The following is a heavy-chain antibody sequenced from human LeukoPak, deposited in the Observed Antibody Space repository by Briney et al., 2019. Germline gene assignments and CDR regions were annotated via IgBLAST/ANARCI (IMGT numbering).Heavy chain of an antibody. CDR3: ARVHARDYYYYDYMDV. CDR2: INTSDGST. Sequence: ASVKVSCKASAYTFSTYYLHWVRQAPGQGLEWMGMINTSDGSTSYAQNFQGRVTTTKDKSTSTVYMELRSLRSEDTAVYYCARVHARDYYYYDYMDVRGKGTTCTVSS. J-gene: IGHJ6*03. CDR1: AYTFSTYY. V-gene: IGHV1-46*01.